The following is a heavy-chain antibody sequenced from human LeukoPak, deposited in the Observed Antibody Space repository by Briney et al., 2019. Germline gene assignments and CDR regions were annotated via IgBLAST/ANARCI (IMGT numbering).Heavy chain of an antibody. CDR3: GCRGSGSFTWFDP. CDR2: IYYSGST. CDR1: VGSISSYY. J-gene: IGHJ5*02. V-gene: IGHV4-59*01. Sequence: PSETLSLTCTVSVGSISSYYWRWIRQPPGEGVEGGGYIYYSGSTNYNPSLKGRVTISVDTSKNQFFLKLSSVTAGDTGVYFLGCRGSGSFTWFDPWGQGTLVTGPS. D-gene: IGHD3-10*01.